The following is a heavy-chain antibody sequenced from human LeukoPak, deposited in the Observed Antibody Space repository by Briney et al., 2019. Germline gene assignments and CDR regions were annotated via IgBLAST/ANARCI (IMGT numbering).Heavy chain of an antibody. V-gene: IGHV1-46*01. CDR2: INPSGGST. J-gene: IGHJ6*02. D-gene: IGHD1-26*01. Sequence: ASVKVSCKASGYTFTSYYMHWVRQAPGQGLEWMGIINPSGGSTSYAQKFQGRVTMTRDTSTSTVYMELSSLRSEDTAVYYCATPLPSVGGGSYQNYYYYYGMDVWGQGTTVTVSS. CDR3: ATPLPSVGGGSYQNYYYYYGMDV. CDR1: GYTFTSYY.